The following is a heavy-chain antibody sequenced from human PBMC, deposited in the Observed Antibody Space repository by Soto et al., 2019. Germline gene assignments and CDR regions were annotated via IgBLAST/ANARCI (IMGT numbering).Heavy chain of an antibody. V-gene: IGHV1-2*04. D-gene: IGHD4-17*01. CDR2: INPNSGGT. J-gene: IGHJ3*02. CDR1: GYTFTGYY. CDR3: ARQKVTRLGAFDI. Sequence: EASVKVSCKASGYTFTGYYMHWVRQAPGQGLEWMGWINPNSGGTNYAQKFQGWVTMTRDTSISTAYMELSRLRSDDTAVYYCARQKVTRLGAFDIWGQGTMVTVSS.